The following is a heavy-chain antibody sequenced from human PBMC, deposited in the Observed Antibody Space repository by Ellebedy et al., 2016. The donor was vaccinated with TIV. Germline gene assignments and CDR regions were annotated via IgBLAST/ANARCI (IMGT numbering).Heavy chain of an antibody. V-gene: IGHV1-2*04. CDR2: INPNSGGT. CDR1: GYTFTGYY. J-gene: IGHJ6*02. Sequence: AASVKVSCKASGYTFTGYYMHSVRQAPGQGLEWMGWINPNSGGTNYAQKFQGWVTMTRDTSTSTAYMELRSLRSDDTAVYYCARDITGYGDYIPYYGMDVWGQGTTVTVSS. D-gene: IGHD4-17*01. CDR3: ARDITGYGDYIPYYGMDV.